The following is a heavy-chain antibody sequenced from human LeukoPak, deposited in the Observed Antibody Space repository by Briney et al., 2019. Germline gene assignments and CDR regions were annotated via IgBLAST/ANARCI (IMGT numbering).Heavy chain of an antibody. CDR3: ARDRDYYYGSGSSWFDP. J-gene: IGHJ5*02. Sequence: PGGSLRLSCAASGFTFSSYWMSWVRQAPGKGREWVANIKQDGSEKYYVDSVKGRFTISRDNAKNSLYLQMNSLRAEDTAVYYCARDRDYYYGSGSSWFDPWGQGTLVTVSS. CDR1: GFTFSSYW. CDR2: IKQDGSEK. V-gene: IGHV3-7*01. D-gene: IGHD3-10*01.